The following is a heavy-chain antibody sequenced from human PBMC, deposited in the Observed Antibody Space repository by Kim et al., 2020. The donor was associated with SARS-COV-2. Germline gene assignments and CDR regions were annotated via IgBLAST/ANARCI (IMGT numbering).Heavy chain of an antibody. J-gene: IGHJ6*02. CDR2: ISAYNGDT. V-gene: IGHV1-18*01. Sequence: ASVKVSCKASGYRFISHGISWVRQAPGQGLEWLAWISAYNGDTYFAQKFQDRVTLTTDTATTTAYMELRSLRSDDTAVYYCARDRLENYGMDVWGQGTTVTVSS. D-gene: IGHD1-1*01. CDR1: GYRFISHG. CDR3: ARDRLENYGMDV.